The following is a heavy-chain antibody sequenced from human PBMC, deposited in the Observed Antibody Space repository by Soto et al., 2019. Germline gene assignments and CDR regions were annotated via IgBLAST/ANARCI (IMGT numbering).Heavy chain of an antibody. Sequence: ASVKGSCKASGYTFTSYYMHWVRQAPGQGLEWMGIINPSGGSTSYAQKFQGRVTMTRDTSTSTVYMELSSLRSEDTAVYYCARAKPYYDILTGEFDYWGQGTLVTGSS. CDR1: GYTFTSYY. CDR2: INPSGGST. V-gene: IGHV1-46*03. J-gene: IGHJ4*02. D-gene: IGHD3-9*01. CDR3: ARAKPYYDILTGEFDY.